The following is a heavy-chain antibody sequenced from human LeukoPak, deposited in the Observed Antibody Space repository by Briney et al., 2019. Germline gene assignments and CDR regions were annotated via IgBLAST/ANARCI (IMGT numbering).Heavy chain of an antibody. Sequence: PGGSLRLSCAASGFIFSNAWISWVRQAPGKGLEWVGLIKGKTDGGTADYAAFVKGRFTISRDDSKNTLYLQVNSLKTEDTAVYYCTTREKHLDYWGQGTLVTVSS. CDR2: IKGKTDGGTA. V-gene: IGHV3-15*01. CDR3: TTREKHLDY. CDR1: GFIFSNAW. J-gene: IGHJ4*02.